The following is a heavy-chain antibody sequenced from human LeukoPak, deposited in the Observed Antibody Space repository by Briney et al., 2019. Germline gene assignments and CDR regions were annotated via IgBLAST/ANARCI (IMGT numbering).Heavy chain of an antibody. D-gene: IGHD5-18*01. J-gene: IGHJ4*02. Sequence: GGSLRLSCAASGLTFSSYAMSWVRQAPGKGLEWVSAISGSGGSTYYADSVKGRFTISRDNSKNTLYLQMNSLRAEDTAVYYCAKGYSYGPSKYYFDYWGQGTLVTVSS. CDR2: ISGSGGST. CDR3: AKGYSYGPSKYYFDY. V-gene: IGHV3-23*01. CDR1: GLTFSSYA.